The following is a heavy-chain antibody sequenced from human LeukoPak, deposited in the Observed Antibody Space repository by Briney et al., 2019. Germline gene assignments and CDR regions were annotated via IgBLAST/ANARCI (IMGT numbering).Heavy chain of an antibody. V-gene: IGHV4-31*03. CDR3: ARFGRYCSGGSCYSGSVDIFWFDP. D-gene: IGHD2-15*01. CDR1: GVSISSGGYY. J-gene: IGHJ5*02. CDR2: IYYSGST. Sequence: SETLSLTCTASGVSISSGGYYWSWIRQHPGKGLEWIGYIYYSGSTYYNPSLKSRVTISVDTSKNQFSLKLSSVTAADTAVYYCARFGRYCSGGSCYSGSVDIFWFDPWGQGTLVTVSS.